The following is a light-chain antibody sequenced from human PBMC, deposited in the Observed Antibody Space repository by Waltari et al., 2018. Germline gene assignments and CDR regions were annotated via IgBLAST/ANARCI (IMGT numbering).Light chain of an antibody. CDR3: CSYADSRTWV. J-gene: IGLJ3*02. V-gene: IGLV2-23*02. CDR2: QVN. Sequence: QSVLTQPASASGSPGQSITFSCTGTSPAIGSYHLVSWYQQYPGNAPQVMIYQVNKRPSETSNRFSGSKSGNTASLTISGLQAEDEADYYCCSYADSRTWVFGGGTKLTVL. CDR1: SPAIGSYHL.